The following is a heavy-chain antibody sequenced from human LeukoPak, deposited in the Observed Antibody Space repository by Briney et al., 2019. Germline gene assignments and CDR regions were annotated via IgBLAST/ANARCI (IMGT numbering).Heavy chain of an antibody. CDR3: AGRDNRNGNWFDP. J-gene: IGHJ5*02. Sequence: SETLSLTCTVSGGSISSYYWSWIRQPPGKGLEWIGYIHHSGSTNYSPSLKSRVTISVDTSKNQFSLKLSSVTAADTAVYYCAGRDNRNGNWFDPWGQGTLVTVSS. CDR2: IHHSGST. V-gene: IGHV4-59*01. D-gene: IGHD1-1*01. CDR1: GGSISSYY.